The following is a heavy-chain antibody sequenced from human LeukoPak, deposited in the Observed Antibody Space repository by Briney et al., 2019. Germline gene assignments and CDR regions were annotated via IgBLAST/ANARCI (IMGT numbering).Heavy chain of an antibody. CDR1: GGSINGYY. Sequence: SETLSLTCTVSGGSINGYYWTWIWQPPGKGLEWIGYIYYSGSTKYNPSLTSRVTISVDTSKNQFSLRLSSVTAADTAVYFCARTTLLGTQDYWGQGTLVTVSS. D-gene: IGHD1-1*01. V-gene: IGHV4-59*01. CDR3: ARTTLLGTQDY. J-gene: IGHJ4*02. CDR2: IYYSGST.